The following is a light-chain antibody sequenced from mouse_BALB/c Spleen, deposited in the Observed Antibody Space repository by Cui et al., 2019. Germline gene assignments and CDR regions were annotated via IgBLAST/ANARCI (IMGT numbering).Light chain of an antibody. V-gene: IGKV4-55*01. Sequence: IVHTHYRAIMFASPGEKVTMTCRASSSVSYMYWYQQKPGSSPRLLIYDTSNLASGVPVRFSGSGSGTSYSLTISRMEAEDAASYYCQQWSSYPLTFCAGTKLELK. J-gene: IGKJ5*01. CDR3: QQWSSYPLT. CDR1: SSVSY. CDR2: DTS.